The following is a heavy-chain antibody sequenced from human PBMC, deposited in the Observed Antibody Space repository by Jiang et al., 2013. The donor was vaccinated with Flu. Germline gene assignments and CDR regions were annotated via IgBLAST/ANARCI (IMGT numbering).Heavy chain of an antibody. CDR2: IYYSGST. CDR3: ARTGSTRGWQYYFDY. CDR1: GDSINSYY. J-gene: IGHJ4*02. D-gene: IGHD6-19*01. V-gene: IGHV4-59*08. Sequence: SLSCTVSGDSINSYYWSWIRQPPGKGLEWIAYIYYSGSTNYNPSLESRLTMSVDTSTNQFSLSLSSVTAADTAVYYCARTGSTRGWQYYFDYWGQGALVTVSS.